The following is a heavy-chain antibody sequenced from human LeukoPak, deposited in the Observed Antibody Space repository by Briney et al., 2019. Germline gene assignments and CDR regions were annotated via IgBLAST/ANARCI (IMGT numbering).Heavy chain of an antibody. Sequence: SETLSLTCSVSGYSITSGYYWGWIRQPPGKGLEWIGSIYHTGNTFYDPSFNSRVTISVDTSKNQFSLSLSSVIAADTAVYYCARYCSSTTCYTRGGDYWGQGTLVTVSS. V-gene: IGHV4-38-2*02. CDR3: ARYCSSTTCYTRGGDY. J-gene: IGHJ4*02. CDR1: GYSITSGYY. CDR2: IYHTGNT. D-gene: IGHD2-2*02.